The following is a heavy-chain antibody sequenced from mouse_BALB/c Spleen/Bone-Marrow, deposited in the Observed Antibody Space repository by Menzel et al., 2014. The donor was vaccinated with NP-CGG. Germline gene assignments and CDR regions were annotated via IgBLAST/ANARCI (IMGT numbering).Heavy chain of an antibody. J-gene: IGHJ2*01. D-gene: IGHD1-1*01. CDR2: IDPANGNT. Sequence: EVQLQQSGAELVKPGASVKLSCTASGFNIKDTYMHWVKQRPEQGLEWIGRIDPANGNTKYDPKFQGKATITADTSSNTAYLQLSSLTAEDTAVYYCAYGNSYDYFDYWGQGTTPTVSS. V-gene: IGHV14-3*02. CDR3: AYGNSYDYFDY. CDR1: GFNIKDTY.